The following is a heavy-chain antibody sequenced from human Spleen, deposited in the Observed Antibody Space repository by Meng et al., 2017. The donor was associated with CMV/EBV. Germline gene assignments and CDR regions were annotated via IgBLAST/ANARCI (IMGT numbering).Heavy chain of an antibody. CDR1: GFIFSDHY. Sequence: EVQLVESGGGLVQPGGSVIVACAASGFIFSDHYMDWVRQAPGKGLEWVARSRNKANSYTTEYAASVKGRFIISRDDSRNSLFLQMNSLKVEDTAIYYCVSSLGDFRSLDYWGQGTLVTVSS. CDR3: VSSLGDFRSLDY. D-gene: IGHD1-26*01. J-gene: IGHJ4*02. CDR2: SRNKANSYTT. V-gene: IGHV3-72*01.